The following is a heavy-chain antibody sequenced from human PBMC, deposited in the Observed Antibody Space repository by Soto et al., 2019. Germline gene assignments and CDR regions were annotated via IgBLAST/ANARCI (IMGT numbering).Heavy chain of an antibody. Sequence: ASVKVSCKASGGTFSSYAISWVRQAPGQGLEWMGGIIPIFGTANYAQKFQGRVTITADESTSTAYMELSSLRSEDTAVYYCARKSLSNFNWFDPWGQGTLVTVSS. J-gene: IGHJ5*02. V-gene: IGHV1-69*13. CDR1: GGTFSSYA. D-gene: IGHD4-4*01. CDR3: ARKSLSNFNWFDP. CDR2: IIPIFGTA.